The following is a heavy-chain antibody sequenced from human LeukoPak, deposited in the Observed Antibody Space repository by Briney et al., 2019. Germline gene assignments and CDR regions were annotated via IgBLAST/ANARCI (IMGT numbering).Heavy chain of an antibody. Sequence: KSSETLSLTCTVTGGSFSTYYWSWIRQPPGKGLEWIGHFYYSGSTNYNPSLKSRVTISVDTSRNQFSLKLTSVSAADTAVYYCARGQGGNYYSNYLVYSGRRALVTVSS. CDR2: FYYSGST. CDR1: GGSFSTYY. V-gene: IGHV4-59*01. J-gene: IGHJ4*02. D-gene: IGHD1-26*01. CDR3: ARGQGGNYYSNYLVY.